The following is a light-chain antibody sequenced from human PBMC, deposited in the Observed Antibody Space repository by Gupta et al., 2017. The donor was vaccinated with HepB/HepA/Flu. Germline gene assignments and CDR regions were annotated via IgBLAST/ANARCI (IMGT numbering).Light chain of an antibody. CDR3: QVWDVINDHPI. CDR2: EDT. V-gene: IGLV3-21*03. CDR1: NIGSNV. J-gene: IGLJ2*01. Sequence: SVLTPPSSVSVPPGRTAKISGGGDNIGSNVVHGYQQKPGQAPVLVIYEDTDRPSGIPERFSGSNSANTATLSISGVEVGEEADYYCQVWDVINDHPIFGGGTKLTVL.